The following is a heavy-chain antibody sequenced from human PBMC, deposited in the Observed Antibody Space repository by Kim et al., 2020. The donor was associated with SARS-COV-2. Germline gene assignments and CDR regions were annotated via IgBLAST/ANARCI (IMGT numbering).Heavy chain of an antibody. V-gene: IGHV3-23*01. Sequence: GGSLRLSCAVSGFTCSIYAMSWVRQAPGKGLEWVSAVGGSDHRTYYADSVKGRFTISRDKSKNTLYLQMNSLRADDTAVYYCAKDGYYCDTTGSDPWGQGTLVTVSS. CDR1: GFTCSIYA. J-gene: IGHJ5*02. D-gene: IGHD2-2*03. CDR2: VGGSDHRT. CDR3: AKDGYYCDTTGSDP.